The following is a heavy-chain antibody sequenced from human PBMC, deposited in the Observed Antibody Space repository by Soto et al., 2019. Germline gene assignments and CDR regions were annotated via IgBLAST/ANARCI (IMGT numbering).Heavy chain of an antibody. J-gene: IGHJ4*02. D-gene: IGHD2-2*01. CDR1: GYTFTSYG. V-gene: IGHV1-18*01. Sequence: ASVKVSCKASGYTFTSYGISWVRQAPGQGLEWMGWISAYNGNTNYAQKLQGRVTMTTDTSTSTAYLELRSLRSDDTAVYYCSSVDEGYQLLYYFDYWGQGTLVTVSS. CDR2: ISAYNGNT. CDR3: SSVDEGYQLLYYFDY.